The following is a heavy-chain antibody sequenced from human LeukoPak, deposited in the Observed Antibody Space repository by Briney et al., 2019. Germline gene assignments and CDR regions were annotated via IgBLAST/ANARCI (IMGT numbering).Heavy chain of an antibody. CDR2: ISSSSSYI. V-gene: IGHV3-21*01. D-gene: IGHD3-22*01. CDR1: GFTFSSYS. Sequence: GGSLRLSCAASGFTFSSYSMNWVRQAPGKGLEWVSSISSSSSYIYYADSVKGRFTTSRDNAKNSLYLQMNSLRAEDTAVYYCARDRTGWYYDSSGYYDLDYWGQGTLVTVSS. J-gene: IGHJ4*02. CDR3: ARDRTGWYYDSSGYYDLDY.